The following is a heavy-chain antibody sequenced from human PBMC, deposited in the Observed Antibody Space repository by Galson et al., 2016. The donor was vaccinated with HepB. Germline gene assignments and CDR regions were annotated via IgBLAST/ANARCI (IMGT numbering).Heavy chain of an antibody. J-gene: IGHJ6*03. CDR3: ARRSGVAATDYYYYYMDV. CDR1: GYSFTNYW. Sequence: QSGAEVKKPGESLRISFKGSGYSFTNYWITWVRQMPGKGLEWMGTIDPSDSYTNYSPSFQGHVTISADKSISTAYLQWSSLKAPDTAMYYCARRSGVAATDYYYYYMDVWGKGTTVTVSS. D-gene: IGHD2-15*01. V-gene: IGHV5-10-1*01. CDR2: IDPSDSYT.